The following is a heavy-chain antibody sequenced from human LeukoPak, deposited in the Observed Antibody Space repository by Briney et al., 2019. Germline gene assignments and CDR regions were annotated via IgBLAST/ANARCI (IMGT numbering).Heavy chain of an antibody. Sequence: GGSLRLSCAASGFTFDDYGMSWVRQAPGKGLEWVSGINWNGGTIVYADSVKGRFTISRDNAKKSLYLQMSSLRAEDTALYYCARGYCSGGSCFYFDNWGQGTLVTVSS. CDR3: ARGYCSGGSCFYFDN. D-gene: IGHD2-15*01. CDR1: GFTFDDYG. CDR2: INWNGGTI. J-gene: IGHJ4*02. V-gene: IGHV3-20*04.